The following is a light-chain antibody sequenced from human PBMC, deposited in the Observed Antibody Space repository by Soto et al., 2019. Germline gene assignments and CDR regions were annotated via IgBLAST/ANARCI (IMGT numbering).Light chain of an antibody. Sequence: DTQSTQSPFTVSASVGDRITITSRASESISSWLAWFQQNPGKAPKLLIFDASNLKSDFPASVSGSGFGTEFTLTISSLQPDDSATHYCQQLNRFGGGTKVDIK. CDR1: ESISSW. CDR2: DAS. V-gene: IGKV1-5*01. J-gene: IGKJ4*02. CDR3: QQLNR.